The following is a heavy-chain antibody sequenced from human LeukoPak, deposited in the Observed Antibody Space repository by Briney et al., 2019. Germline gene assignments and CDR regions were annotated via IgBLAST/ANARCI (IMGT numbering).Heavy chain of an antibody. CDR2: IYYSGST. V-gene: IGHV4-61*05. CDR3: ARLVTRGYYDSSGRRIDAFDI. CDR1: GCSISSSSYY. Sequence: SVTLSLTCTVSGCSISSSSYYWGWIRQPPGKGLEWIGYIYYSGSTNYNPSLKSRVTISVDPSKNQFSLKLSSVTAADTAVHYCARLVTRGYYDSSGRRIDAFDIWGQGTMVTVSS. J-gene: IGHJ3*02. D-gene: IGHD3-22*01.